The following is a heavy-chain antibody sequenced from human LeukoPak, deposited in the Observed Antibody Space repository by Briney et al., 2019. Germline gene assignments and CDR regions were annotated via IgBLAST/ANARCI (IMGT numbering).Heavy chain of an antibody. D-gene: IGHD7-27*01. Sequence: GGSLRLSCAASGFTFSSYSMNWVRQAPGKGLEWVSSISSDSNYIYYTDSLKGRFTISRDNAKNSLYLQMNSLRSEDTAVYYCARYLPAGPGFDYWGQGTLVTVSS. CDR1: GFTFSSYS. CDR2: ISSDSNYI. J-gene: IGHJ4*02. V-gene: IGHV3-21*04. CDR3: ARYLPAGPGFDY.